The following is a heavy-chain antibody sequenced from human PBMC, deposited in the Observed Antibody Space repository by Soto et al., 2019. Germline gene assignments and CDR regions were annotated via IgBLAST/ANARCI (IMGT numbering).Heavy chain of an antibody. CDR1: GFSFSSYS. J-gene: IGHJ6*03. V-gene: IGHV3-21*01. Sequence: PWVSLRLSCAVSGFSFSSYSLNWVRQAPGKGLEWVSSISSSSSYIYYADSVKGRFTISRDNAKNSLYLQMNSLRAEDTAVYYCARDSDYGDYGAYYYYMDVWGKGTTVTVSS. CDR2: ISSSSSYI. D-gene: IGHD4-17*01. CDR3: ARDSDYGDYGAYYYYMDV.